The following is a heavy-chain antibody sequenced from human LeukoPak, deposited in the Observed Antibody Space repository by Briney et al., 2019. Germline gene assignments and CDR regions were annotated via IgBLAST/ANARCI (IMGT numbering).Heavy chain of an antibody. V-gene: IGHV4-61*08. CDR1: GGSISSGDYY. Sequence: SQTLSLTCTVSGGSISSGDYYWSWIRQPPGKGLEWIGYIYYSGSTNYNPSLKSRVTISVDTSKNQFSLKLSSVTAADTAVYYCARDYAYCGGDCYFYFDYWGQGTLVTVSS. CDR3: ARDYAYCGGDCYFYFDY. CDR2: IYYSGST. J-gene: IGHJ4*02. D-gene: IGHD2-21*02.